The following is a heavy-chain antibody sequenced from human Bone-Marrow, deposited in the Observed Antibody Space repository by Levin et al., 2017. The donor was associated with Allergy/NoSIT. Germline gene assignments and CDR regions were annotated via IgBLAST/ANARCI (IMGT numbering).Heavy chain of an antibody. D-gene: IGHD2/OR15-2a*01. CDR2: ITKDGSKK. V-gene: IGHV3-30*03. CDR1: GFPFSDYG. Sequence: GESLKISCAVSGFPFSDYGMHWVRQAPGKGLEWVASITKDGSKKYYLDSVKGRSTLPRDSSKNTVFLQMNSLTADDTAVYFCARYHTEYFFDPWFQGP. J-gene: IGHJ5*02. CDR3: ARYHTEYFFDP.